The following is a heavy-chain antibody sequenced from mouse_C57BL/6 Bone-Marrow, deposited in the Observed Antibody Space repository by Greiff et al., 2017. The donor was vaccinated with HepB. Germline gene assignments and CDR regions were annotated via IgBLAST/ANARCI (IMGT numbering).Heavy chain of an antibody. CDR1: GFTFSSYA. J-gene: IGHJ4*01. CDR3: TSYDGYDVGAMDY. V-gene: IGHV5-9-1*02. D-gene: IGHD2-3*01. Sequence: EVQVVESGEGLVKPGGSLKLSCAASGFTFSSYAMSWVRQTPEKRLEWVAYISSGGDYIYYADTVKGRFTISRDNARNTLYLQMSSLKSEDTAMYYCTSYDGYDVGAMDYWGQGTSVTVSS. CDR2: ISSGGDYI.